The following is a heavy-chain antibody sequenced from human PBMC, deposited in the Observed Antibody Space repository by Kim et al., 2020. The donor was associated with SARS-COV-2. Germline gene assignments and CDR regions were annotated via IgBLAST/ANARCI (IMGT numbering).Heavy chain of an antibody. Sequence: GGSLRLSCAASGFTFSSYSMSWVRQAPGKGLEWVSVIYSCGSSTYYADSVQGRFTISRDNSKNTLYLQMNSLRAEDTAGYYCAKDSGYCSGGSCLPFDYWGQGTLVTVYS. CDR1: GFTFSSYS. CDR3: AKDSGYCSGGSCLPFDY. CDR2: IYSCGSST. D-gene: IGHD2-15*01. V-gene: IGHV3-23*03. J-gene: IGHJ4*02.